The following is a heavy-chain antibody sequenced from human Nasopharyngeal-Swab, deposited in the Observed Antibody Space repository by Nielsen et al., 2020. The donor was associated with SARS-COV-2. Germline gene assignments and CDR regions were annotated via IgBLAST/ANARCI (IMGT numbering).Heavy chain of an antibody. J-gene: IGHJ6*02. D-gene: IGHD1-1*01. CDR3: ARGNWNDYYYGMDV. Sequence: GGSLRLSCAASGFTFSSYGMHWVRQAPGKGLEWVAVIWYDGSNKYYADSVKGRFTISRDNSKNTLYLQMNSLRAEDTAVYYCARGNWNDYYYGMDVWGQGTTVTVSS. V-gene: IGHV3-33*01. CDR2: IWYDGSNK. CDR1: GFTFSSYG.